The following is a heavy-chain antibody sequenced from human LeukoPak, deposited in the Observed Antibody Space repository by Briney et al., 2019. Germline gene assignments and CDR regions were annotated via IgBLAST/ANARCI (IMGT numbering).Heavy chain of an antibody. Sequence: GGSLRLSCAASGLTFDDYSMSWVRQAPGKGLEWVSGINWNGGSTGYADSVKGRFTISRDNAKNSLYLQMNSLRAEDTALYYCARDGGGVATYYYYMDVWGKGTTVTVSS. V-gene: IGHV3-20*04. J-gene: IGHJ6*03. CDR2: INWNGGST. CDR3: ARDGGGVATYYYYMDV. D-gene: IGHD5-12*01. CDR1: GLTFDDYS.